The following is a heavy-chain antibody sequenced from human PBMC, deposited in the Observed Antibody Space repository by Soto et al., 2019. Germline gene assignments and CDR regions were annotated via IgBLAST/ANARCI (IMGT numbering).Heavy chain of an antibody. J-gene: IGHJ3*02. CDR2: IYPGDSDT. V-gene: IGHV5-51*01. Sequence: PGESLKISCKGSGYKFTNYWIGWVRQMPGKGLEWMGVIYPGDSDTRYSPSFQGQVTISADKSISTAHLQWSSLKASDTAIYYCASTDIVSTIDGGHDAFDIWGQGTMVTVSS. CDR3: ASTDIVSTIDGGHDAFDI. CDR1: GYKFTNYW. D-gene: IGHD5-12*01.